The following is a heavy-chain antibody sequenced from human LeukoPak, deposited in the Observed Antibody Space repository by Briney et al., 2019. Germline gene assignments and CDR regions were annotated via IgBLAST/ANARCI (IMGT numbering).Heavy chain of an antibody. CDR3: ARVGLRGFYDAFDI. D-gene: IGHD2/OR15-2a*01. CDR2: IISSSSYI. V-gene: IGHV3-21*01. CDR1: GFTFSSYS. J-gene: IGHJ3*02. Sequence: SGGSLRLSCAASGFTFSSYSMNWVRQAPGKGLEWVSSIISSSSYIYYADSVKGRFTISRDNAKNSLYLQMNSLRAEDTAVYYCARVGLRGFYDAFDIWGQGTMVTVSS.